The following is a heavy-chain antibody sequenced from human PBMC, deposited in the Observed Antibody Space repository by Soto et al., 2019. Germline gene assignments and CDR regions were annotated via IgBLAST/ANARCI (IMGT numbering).Heavy chain of an antibody. J-gene: IGHJ4*02. V-gene: IGHV4-59*12. Sequence: SETLSLTCTVSGDSIRNYYWSWIRQPPGKGLEWIGSFYYGGSTNYNPSLKSRVTISVDTSKNQFSLKLSSVTAADTAVYYCATEPSIWGQGTLVTVS. CDR3: ATEPSI. CDR2: FYYGGST. CDR1: GDSIRNYY.